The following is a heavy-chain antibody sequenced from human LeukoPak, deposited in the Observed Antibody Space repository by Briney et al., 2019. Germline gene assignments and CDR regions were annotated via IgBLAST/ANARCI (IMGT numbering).Heavy chain of an antibody. J-gene: IGHJ4*02. D-gene: IGHD3-3*01. CDR2: IYYSGST. CDR3: ARHYNYDFWSGWHLSLDY. CDR1: GGSISSSSYY. V-gene: IGHV4-39*01. Sequence: SETLSLTCTVSGGSISSSSYYWGWIRQPPGKGLEWIGSIYYSGSTYYNPSLKSRVSISVDTSKNQFSLKLSSVNAADTAVYYCARHYNYDFWSGWHLSLDYWGQGTLVTVSS.